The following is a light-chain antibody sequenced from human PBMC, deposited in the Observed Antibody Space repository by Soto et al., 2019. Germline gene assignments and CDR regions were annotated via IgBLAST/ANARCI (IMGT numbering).Light chain of an antibody. J-gene: IGKJ4*02. Sequence: EIVLTQSPATLSLSPGERATRSCRASQSLSSYLAWYQQKPGQAPRLLIYDASNRATGIPARFSGSGSGTDFTLTISSLEPEEFAVYYCQQRASWPITFGGGTKVEIK. CDR1: QSLSSY. CDR2: DAS. V-gene: IGKV3-11*01. CDR3: QQRASWPIT.